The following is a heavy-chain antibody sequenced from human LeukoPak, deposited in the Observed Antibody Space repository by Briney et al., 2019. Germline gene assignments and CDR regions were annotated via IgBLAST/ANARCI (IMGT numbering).Heavy chain of an antibody. Sequence: PGGSLRLSCAASGFTFDDYAMHWVRQAPGKGLEWVSLISGDGGSTYYADSVKGRFTISRDNSKNSLYLQMNSLRTEDTALYYCAKWPYYYDSSGYYPAYYYYMDVWGKGTTVTVFS. J-gene: IGHJ6*03. CDR1: GFTFDDYA. CDR3: AKWPYYYDSSGYYPAYYYYMDV. D-gene: IGHD3-22*01. V-gene: IGHV3-43*02. CDR2: ISGDGGST.